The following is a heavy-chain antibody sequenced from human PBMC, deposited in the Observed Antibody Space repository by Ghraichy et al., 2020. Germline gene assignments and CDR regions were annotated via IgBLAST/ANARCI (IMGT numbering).Heavy chain of an antibody. CDR1: GYTFTNYG. V-gene: IGHV1-18*04. D-gene: IGHD6-13*01. CDR3: ARGSSSSLNWFDP. J-gene: IGHJ5*02. CDR2: ISTYNGNT. Sequence: ASVKVSFKASGYTFTNYGINWVRQAPGQGLEWMGWISTYNGNTNYAQKLQGRVTMTTDTSTSTVYMELRSLRSDDTAVYYCARGSSSSLNWFDPWGQGTLVTVSP.